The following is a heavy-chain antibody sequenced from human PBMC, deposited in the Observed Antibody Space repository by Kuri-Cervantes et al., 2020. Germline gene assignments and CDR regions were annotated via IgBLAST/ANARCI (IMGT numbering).Heavy chain of an antibody. D-gene: IGHD2-21*02. J-gene: IGHJ6*02. CDR1: GYSFSSYG. CDR3: ARALGDLYYYYGMDV. CDR2: ISAYNGNT. Sequence: ASVKVSCKAAGYSFSSYGISWVRQAPGQGLEWMGWISAYNGNTDYAQQFQGRVTMTTDTSTSTAYMELRSLRSDDTAVYYCARALGDLYYYYGMDVWGQGTTVTVSS. V-gene: IGHV1-18*01.